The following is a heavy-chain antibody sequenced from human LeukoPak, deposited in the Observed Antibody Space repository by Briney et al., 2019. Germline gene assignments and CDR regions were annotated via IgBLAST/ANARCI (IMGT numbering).Heavy chain of an antibody. CDR2: INHSGST. J-gene: IGHJ4*02. V-gene: IGHV4-34*01. Sequence: SETLSLTCAVYGGSFSGYYWSWIRQAPGKGLEWIGEINHSGSTNYNPSLKSRVTISVDTSKNQFSLKLSSVTAADTAVYYCARGDILTGYAWGQGTLVTVSS. CDR3: ARGDILTGYA. CDR1: GGSFSGYY. D-gene: IGHD3-9*01.